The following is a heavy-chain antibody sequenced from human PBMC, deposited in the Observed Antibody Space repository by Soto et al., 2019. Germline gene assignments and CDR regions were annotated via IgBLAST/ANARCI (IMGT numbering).Heavy chain of an antibody. D-gene: IGHD2-2*01. CDR3: AKEKPREYQLLPYGMDV. CDR1: GFIFSDYW. V-gene: IGHV3-74*01. J-gene: IGHJ6*02. CDR2: INYEGSST. Sequence: PGGSLRLSCAASGFIFSDYWMHWVRQAPGEGLVWVSRINYEGSSTNYADFVRGRFTISRDNAKNTLYLEMNSLRAEDAAVYYCAKEKPREYQLLPYGMDVWGQGTTVTVSS.